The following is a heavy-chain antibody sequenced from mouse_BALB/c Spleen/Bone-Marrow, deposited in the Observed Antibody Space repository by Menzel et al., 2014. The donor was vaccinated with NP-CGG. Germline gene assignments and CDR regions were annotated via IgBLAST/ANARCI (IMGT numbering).Heavy chain of an antibody. D-gene: IGHD2-4*01. CDR3: ARDYDYDY. Sequence: VQLQQSGGGLVQPGGSLKLSCAASGFTFSGYGMSWVRQTPDKRLELVATINSNGGSTYYPDSVKGRFTISRDNAKNTLYLQMSSLKSEDTAMYYCARDYDYDYWGQGTTLTVSS. J-gene: IGHJ2*01. CDR2: INSNGGST. V-gene: IGHV5-6-3*01. CDR1: GFTFSGYG.